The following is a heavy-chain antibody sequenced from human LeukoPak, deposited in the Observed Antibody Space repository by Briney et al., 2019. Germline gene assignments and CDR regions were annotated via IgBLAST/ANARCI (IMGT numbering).Heavy chain of an antibody. V-gene: IGHV4-31*03. CDR1: GGSISSGVYY. CDR2: IYYSGST. Sequence: SSETLSLTCPVSGGSISSGVYYWGWIRQHPGKGLEWIGYIYYSGSTYYNPSLKSRVTISVATSKNQFSLKLSSVTAADTAVYYCARGVRWLQLSYFDYWGQGTLVTVSS. CDR3: ARGVRWLQLSYFDY. D-gene: IGHD5-24*01. J-gene: IGHJ4*02.